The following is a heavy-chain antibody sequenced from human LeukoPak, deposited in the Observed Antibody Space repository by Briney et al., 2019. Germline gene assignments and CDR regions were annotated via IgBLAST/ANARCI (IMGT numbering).Heavy chain of an antibody. D-gene: IGHD4-17*01. CDR1: RFTFSSYS. Sequence: PGGSLRLSCAASRFTFSSYSMNWVRQAPGKGLEWVSSISSSSSYIYYADSVKGRFTISRDNAKNSLYLQMNSLRAEDTAVYYCARPHYGEVSNCFDPWGQGTLVTVSS. CDR2: ISSSSSYI. V-gene: IGHV3-21*01. CDR3: ARPHYGEVSNCFDP. J-gene: IGHJ5*02.